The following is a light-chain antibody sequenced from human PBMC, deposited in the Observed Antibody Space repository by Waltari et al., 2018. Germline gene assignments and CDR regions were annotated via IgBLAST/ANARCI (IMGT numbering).Light chain of an antibody. V-gene: IGLV2-14*01. Sequence: QSALTQPASVSGSPGQSITISCTGTSSDVGFYDFVSWFQQHPGKPPKVMIYKVNNRPSGVSNRFTGSKSANPASLPISGLQAEDEADYYCSSYTRRSYWVFGGGTQLTVL. CDR2: KVN. CDR1: SSDVGFYDF. CDR3: SSYTRRSYWV. J-gene: IGLJ3*02.